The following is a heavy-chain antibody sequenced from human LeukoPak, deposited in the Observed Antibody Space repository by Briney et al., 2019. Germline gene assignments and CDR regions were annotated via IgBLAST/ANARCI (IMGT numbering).Heavy chain of an antibody. D-gene: IGHD1-14*01. CDR2: LSGNGKTV. Sequence: GGSLRLSCTASGFSFNSYSVNWVRQAPGKGPEWVSYLSGNGKTVYHADSVKGRFTVSRDNTKNSQYLQMNSLRVEDTAVYYCARRSNPPGRIDHWGQGTLVTVSS. CDR3: ARRSNPPGRIDH. J-gene: IGHJ4*02. V-gene: IGHV3-48*04. CDR1: GFSFNSYS.